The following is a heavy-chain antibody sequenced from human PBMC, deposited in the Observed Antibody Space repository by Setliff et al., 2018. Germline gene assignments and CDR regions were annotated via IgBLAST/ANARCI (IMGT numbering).Heavy chain of an antibody. V-gene: IGHV1-18*01. CDR1: GYTFTSYG. D-gene: IGHD3-3*01. Sequence: ASVKVSCKASGYTFTSYGISWVRQAPGQGLEWMGWISAYNGNTNYAQKLQGRVTMTTDTSTSTAYMELRSLRSDDTAVYYCASDGQGNYNFWSGSYYYYGMDVWGQGTTGPSP. CDR2: ISAYNGNT. J-gene: IGHJ6*02. CDR3: ASDGQGNYNFWSGSYYYYGMDV.